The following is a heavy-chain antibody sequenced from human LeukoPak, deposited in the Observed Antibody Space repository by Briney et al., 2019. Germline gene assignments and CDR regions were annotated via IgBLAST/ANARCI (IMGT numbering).Heavy chain of an antibody. Sequence: ASVKVSCKASGYTFTSYGISWVRQAPGQGLEWMGWISAYNGNTNYAQKLQGRVTMTTDTSTSTAYMELRSLRSDDTAVYYCARVGYYDFWSGYYPYYYYGMDVWGQGTTVTVSS. J-gene: IGHJ6*02. CDR2: ISAYNGNT. CDR1: GYTFTSYG. CDR3: ARVGYYDFWSGYYPYYYYGMDV. D-gene: IGHD3-3*01. V-gene: IGHV1-18*01.